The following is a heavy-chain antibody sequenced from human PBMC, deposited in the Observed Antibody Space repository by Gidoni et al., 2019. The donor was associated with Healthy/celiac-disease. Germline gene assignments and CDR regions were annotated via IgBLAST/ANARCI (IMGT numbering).Heavy chain of an antibody. Sequence: EVQLVESGGGLVQPGRSLRLSCAASGLTFDDYAMHWGRQAPGKGLEWVSGSSWNSGSIGYADSVKGRFTISRDNAKNSLYLQMNSLRAEDTALYYCAKELTGDLNYFDYWGQGTLVTVSS. CDR1: GLTFDDYA. V-gene: IGHV3-9*01. CDR3: AKELTGDLNYFDY. D-gene: IGHD3-9*01. J-gene: IGHJ4*02. CDR2: SSWNSGSI.